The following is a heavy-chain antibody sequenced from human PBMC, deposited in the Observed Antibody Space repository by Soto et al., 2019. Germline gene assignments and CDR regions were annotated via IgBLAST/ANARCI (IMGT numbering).Heavy chain of an antibody. CDR3: VRGLSTPGLDV. D-gene: IGHD2-2*01. J-gene: IGHJ6*04. CDR2: ISTGSSYI. Sequence: GGSLRLSCAASGFTFSSYSMNWVRQAPGKGLEWVSYISTGSSYIYYADSVKGRFTISRDNAKNSLYLQMNSLRAEDTAVYYCVRGLSTPGLDVWGKGTTVTVSS. V-gene: IGHV3-21*01. CDR1: GFTFSSYS.